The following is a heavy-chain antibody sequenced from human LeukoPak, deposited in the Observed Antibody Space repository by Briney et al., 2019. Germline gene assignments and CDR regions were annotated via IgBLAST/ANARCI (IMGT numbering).Heavy chain of an antibody. V-gene: IGHV4-34*01. D-gene: IGHD6-19*01. CDR2: MNHSGST. J-gene: IGHJ6*02. Sequence: SQTLSLTCAVYGGSFSGYYWSWIRQPPGKGLEWIGEMNHSGSTNYNPSLKSRVTISVDTSKNQFSLKLRSVTAADTAVYYCAKIAVADGMDVWGQGTTVTVSS. CDR3: AKIAVADGMDV. CDR1: GGSFSGYY.